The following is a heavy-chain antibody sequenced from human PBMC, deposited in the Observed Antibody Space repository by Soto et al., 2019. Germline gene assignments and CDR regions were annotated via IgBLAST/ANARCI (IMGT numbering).Heavy chain of an antibody. V-gene: IGHV3-33*01. CDR3: ARGHGVATTMGWFDP. CDR2: IYYDGSNK. Sequence: QVLLVESGGGVVQPGRSLRLSCAASGFTFSSYGMHWVRQAPGKGLEWVAVIYYDGSNKYYADSVKGRFTISRDNSKNMLYLQMNSVRAEDTAVYYCARGHGVATTMGWFDPWGQGTPVTVSS. CDR1: GFTFSSYG. J-gene: IGHJ5*02. D-gene: IGHD5-12*01.